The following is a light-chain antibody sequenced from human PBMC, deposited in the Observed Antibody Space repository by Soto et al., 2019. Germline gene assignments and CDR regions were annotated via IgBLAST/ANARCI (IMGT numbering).Light chain of an antibody. V-gene: IGKV3-11*01. CDR1: QSVSTN. Sequence: ETVLTQSPATLSVSPGESATLSCRASQSVSTNLAWYQQTTGKAPRLLIYDASNRATGIPARFSGSGSGTDFTLTISSLLPEDFSVSYCQQRSSWPLTFGGGTKVEIK. J-gene: IGKJ4*01. CDR2: DAS. CDR3: QQRSSWPLT.